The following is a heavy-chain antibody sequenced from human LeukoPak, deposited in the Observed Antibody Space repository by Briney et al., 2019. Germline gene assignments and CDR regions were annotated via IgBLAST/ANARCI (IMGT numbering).Heavy chain of an antibody. CDR2: IYYSGST. CDR1: GGSFSGYY. D-gene: IGHD3-22*01. CDR3: ARRALRKQYYYDSSGYYYPYYYYYMDV. V-gene: IGHV4-34*01. Sequence: SETLSLTCAVYGGSFSGYYWSWIRQPPGKGLEWIGSIYYSGSTYYNPSLKSRVTISVDTSKNQFSLKLSSVTAADTAVYYCARRALRKQYYYDSSGYYYPYYYYYMDVWGKGTTVTVSS. J-gene: IGHJ6*03.